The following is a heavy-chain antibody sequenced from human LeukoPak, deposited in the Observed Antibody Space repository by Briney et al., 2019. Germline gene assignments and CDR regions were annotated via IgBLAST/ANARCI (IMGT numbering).Heavy chain of an antibody. D-gene: IGHD3-10*01. CDR1: GDSISSYY. V-gene: IGHV4-4*07. CDR3: AKSNGYGLVDI. J-gene: IGHJ3*02. Sequence: SETLSLTCTVSGDSISSYYWSWIRQPAGKGLEWIGRIYTSGSTNYNPSLKSRVTISVDTSRNQFSLKLNSVTAADTAVYYCAKSNGYGLVDIWGQGTMVTVSS. CDR2: IYTSGST.